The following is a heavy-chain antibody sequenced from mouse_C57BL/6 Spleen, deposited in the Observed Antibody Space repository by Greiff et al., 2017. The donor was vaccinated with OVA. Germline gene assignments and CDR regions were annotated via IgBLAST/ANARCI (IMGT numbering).Heavy chain of an antibody. J-gene: IGHJ1*03. V-gene: IGHV8-12*01. CDR1: GFSLSTSGMG. D-gene: IGHD1-1*01. CDR2: IYWDADK. Sequence: QVTLKESGPGILQSSQTLSLTCSFSGFSLSTSGMGVSWIRQPSGKGLEWLAHIYWDADKRYNPSLKRRLTISKDTSRNQVFLKITSVDTADTATYYCARSRYYYGYWYFDVWGTGTTVTVSS. CDR3: ARSRYYYGYWYFDV.